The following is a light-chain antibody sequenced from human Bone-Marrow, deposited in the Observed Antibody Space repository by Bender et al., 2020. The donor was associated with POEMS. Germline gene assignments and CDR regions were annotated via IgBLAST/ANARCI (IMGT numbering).Light chain of an antibody. J-gene: IGLJ3*02. Sequence: QSALTQPRSVSGSPGQSVTISCTGTSSDVGDYKYVSWYQQHPGKAPKLLIYGYNNRPSGVPDRFSGSKSGTSASLAITGLQAEDEGDYYCQSYDNSLGGWVFGGGTKLTVL. CDR1: SSDVGDYKY. CDR3: QSYDNSLGGWV. CDR2: GYN. V-gene: IGLV2-11*01.